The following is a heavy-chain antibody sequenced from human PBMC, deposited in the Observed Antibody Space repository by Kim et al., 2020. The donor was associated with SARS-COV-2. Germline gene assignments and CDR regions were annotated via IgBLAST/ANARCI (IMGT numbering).Heavy chain of an antibody. V-gene: IGHV3-43*01. Sequence: DSVKGRFTISRDNSKNSLYLQMNSLRTEDTALYYCAKDISGYYYYYGMDVWGQGTTVTVSS. J-gene: IGHJ6*02. D-gene: IGHD6-19*01. CDR3: AKDISGYYYYYGMDV.